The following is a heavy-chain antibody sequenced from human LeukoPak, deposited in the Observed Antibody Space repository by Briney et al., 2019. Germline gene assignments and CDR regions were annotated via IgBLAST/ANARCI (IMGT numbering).Heavy chain of an antibody. Sequence: PSETLSLTCTVSGGSISSYYWSWIRQPPGKGLEWIGYIYYSGSTNYNPSLKSRVTISVDMSKNQFSLKLSSVTAADTAVYYCARDALDSSGYYSYFDYWGQGTLVTVSS. D-gene: IGHD3-22*01. V-gene: IGHV4-59*01. CDR2: IYYSGST. CDR3: ARDALDSSGYYSYFDY. CDR1: GGSISSYY. J-gene: IGHJ4*02.